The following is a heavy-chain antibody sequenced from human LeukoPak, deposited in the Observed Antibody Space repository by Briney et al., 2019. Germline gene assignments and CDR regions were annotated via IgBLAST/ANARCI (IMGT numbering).Heavy chain of an antibody. CDR3: AKETPNTGWFDP. D-gene: IGHD1-14*01. CDR2: INPSGDGT. CDR1: GYTFTSYG. J-gene: IGHJ5*02. Sequence: ASVKVSCKASGYTFTSYGISWVRQAPGQGLEWMGVINPSGDGTNYPQRFQGRVTLTRDTSTSTVYMELSSLRSEDTVIYYCAKETPNTGWFDPWGQGTLVTVSS. V-gene: IGHV1-46*01.